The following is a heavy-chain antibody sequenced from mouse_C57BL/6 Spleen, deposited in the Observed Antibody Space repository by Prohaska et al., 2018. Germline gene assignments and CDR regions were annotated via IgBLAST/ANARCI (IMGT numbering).Heavy chain of an antibody. D-gene: IGHD1-1*01. CDR2: INTYTGEP. J-gene: IGHJ2*01. V-gene: IGHV9-2*01. CDR3: ARGTTVYFDY. Sequence: QIQFVQSGPELKKPGETVKISCKASVYTFTEYQMHWVKQAPGKGLKWMGWINTYTGEPTYADDFKGRFAFSLETSASTAYLQINNRKNEETATYFCARGTTVYFDYWGQGTTLTVSS. CDR1: VYTFTEYQ.